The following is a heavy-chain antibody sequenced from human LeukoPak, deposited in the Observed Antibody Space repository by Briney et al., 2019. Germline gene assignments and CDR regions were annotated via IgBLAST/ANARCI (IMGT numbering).Heavy chain of an antibody. CDR2: IYYSGST. Sequence: SGTLSLTCTDSGGSISNRSYYWAWIRQPPGKGLEWIGSIYYSGSTYYNPSLKRRLTISVDTSKSQFSLKLSSVTAADTDVYYCARHSPAAPDGFDIWGQGTMVTVSS. V-gene: IGHV4-39*01. J-gene: IGHJ3*02. D-gene: IGHD2-2*01. CDR3: ARHSPAAPDGFDI. CDR1: GGSISNRSYY.